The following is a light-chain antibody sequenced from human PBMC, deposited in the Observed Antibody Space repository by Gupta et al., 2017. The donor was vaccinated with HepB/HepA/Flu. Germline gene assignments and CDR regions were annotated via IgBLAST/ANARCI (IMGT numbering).Light chain of an antibody. CDR3: SSGDSSLSAGV. V-gene: IGLV1-51*02. J-gene: IGLJ3*02. Sequence: HSALSQPPSVSPPPGQQVTSSCSASSSNIGDNFSSYYQQLPQAAPKLLMYENKRRPSGLPDRFSVSKSGTSTTLTITGLQAGEEADYYYSSGDSSLSAGVFGGGTKLTVL. CDR2: ENK. CDR1: SSNIGDNF.